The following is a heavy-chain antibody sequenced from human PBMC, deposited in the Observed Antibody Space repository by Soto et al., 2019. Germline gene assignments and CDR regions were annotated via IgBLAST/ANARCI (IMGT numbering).Heavy chain of an antibody. D-gene: IGHD6-13*01. Sequence: EVQLLESGGGLVQPGGSLRLSCAASGFTFNSYTMSWVRQAPGKGLEWVSAFSGRGGGTYYADSVKGRFTISRDNSKNTLSLQMNGVRAEDTAVYYCAKDVLEHSSSWYYFFDSWGQGTLVTVSS. CDR3: AKDVLEHSSSWYYFFDS. CDR1: GFTFNSYT. CDR2: FSGRGGGT. V-gene: IGHV3-23*01. J-gene: IGHJ4*02.